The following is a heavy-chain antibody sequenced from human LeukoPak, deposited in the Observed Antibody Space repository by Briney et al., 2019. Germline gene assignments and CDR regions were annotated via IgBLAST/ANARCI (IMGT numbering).Heavy chain of an antibody. CDR1: GGATSGYY. Sequence: PETLSLTCTVSGGATSGYYWSCISQPPGKGLEWIVDIYYSVSTNYNPSLTSRVTISVDTSKRQFSLRLSSVTAAETAPYFFGRELVVVVPAAIRHNWFDRWGQGTLVTVSS. CDR3: GRELVVVVPAAIRHNWFDR. CDR2: IYYSVST. D-gene: IGHD2-2*02. V-gene: IGHV4-59*01. J-gene: IGHJ5*02.